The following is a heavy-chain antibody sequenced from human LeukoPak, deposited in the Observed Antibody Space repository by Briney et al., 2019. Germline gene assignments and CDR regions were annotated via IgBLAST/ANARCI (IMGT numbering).Heavy chain of an antibody. J-gene: IGHJ4*02. V-gene: IGHV3-66*02. CDR2: IYSGGST. CDR1: GFPVSSNY. Sequence: GALRLSCAASGFPVSSNYMSWVRQAPGKGLEWVSVIYSGGSTDYADSVKGRFTISRDNSTNTVYLQMNSLTAEDMAVYFCMRGIYSYGLTFRFWGQGALVTVSS. D-gene: IGHD5-18*01. CDR3: MRGIYSYGLTFRF.